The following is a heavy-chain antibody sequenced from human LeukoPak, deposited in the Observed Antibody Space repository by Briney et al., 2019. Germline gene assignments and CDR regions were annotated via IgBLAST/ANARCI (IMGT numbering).Heavy chain of an antibody. CDR3: VKFNTYDLWSGSQIDY. V-gene: IGHV3-23*01. D-gene: IGHD3-3*01. Sequence: GGSLRLSCAVSGFTFSSYAMSWVRQAPGQGLEWVSSISGSGSSTHYADSVRGRFAISRDSSKNTLYLQLSSLRNEDTAVYYCVKFNTYDLWSGSQIDYWGQGTLVTVSS. CDR1: GFTFSSYA. CDR2: ISGSGSST. J-gene: IGHJ4*02.